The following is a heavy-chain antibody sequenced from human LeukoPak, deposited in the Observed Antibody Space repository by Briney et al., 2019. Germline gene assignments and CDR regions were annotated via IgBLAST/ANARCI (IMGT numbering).Heavy chain of an antibody. D-gene: IGHD4-17*01. J-gene: IGHJ5*02. CDR2: IYHSGST. CDR3: ARDRLAGDYVYNWFDP. V-gene: IGHV4-4*02. CDR1: GGSISSSNW. Sequence: SETLSLTCAVSGGSISSSNWWSWVRQPPGKGLEWIGEIYHSGSTYYNPSLKSRVTISVDTSKNQFSLKLSSVTAADTAVYYCARDRLAGDYVYNWFDPWGQGTLVTVSS.